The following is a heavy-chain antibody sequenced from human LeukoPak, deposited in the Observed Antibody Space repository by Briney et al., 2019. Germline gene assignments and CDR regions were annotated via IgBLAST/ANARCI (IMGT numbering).Heavy chain of an antibody. Sequence: KPSETLSLTCTVSGGSISDYYWNWIRQPPGKGLEWIGYMYYRGSSNFNPSLKSRVTISVDTSKNHLSLKLTSVTAADTAVYYCARRGPRGTDFDFWGQRTLVTVSS. J-gene: IGHJ4*02. CDR2: MYYRGSS. D-gene: IGHD1-26*01. CDR3: ARRGPRGTDFDF. V-gene: IGHV4-59*01. CDR1: GGSISDYY.